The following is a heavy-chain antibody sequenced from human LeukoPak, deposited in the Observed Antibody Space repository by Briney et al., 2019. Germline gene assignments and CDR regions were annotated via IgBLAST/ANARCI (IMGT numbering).Heavy chain of an antibody. Sequence: PGRSLRLSCAASGFTFSSYGMHWVRQAPGKGLEWVAVIWYDGSNKYYADSVKGRFTISRDNSKNTLYLQMNSLRAEDTAVYYCARLSLSLTFDYWGQGTLVTVSS. D-gene: IGHD4/OR15-4a*01. J-gene: IGHJ4*02. CDR1: GFTFSSYG. CDR3: ARLSLSLTFDY. CDR2: IWYDGSNK. V-gene: IGHV3-33*08.